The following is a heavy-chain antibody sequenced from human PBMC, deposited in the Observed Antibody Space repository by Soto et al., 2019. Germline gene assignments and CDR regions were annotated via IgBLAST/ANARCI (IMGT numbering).Heavy chain of an antibody. D-gene: IGHD6-19*01. CDR3: ARGGEDKWLAFDF. J-gene: IGHJ4*02. Sequence: SETLSHTCAVSSGSLNSTNWWSWVRQPPGKGLEWIGEIYHSGSTNYNPSPKSRVTISVAESANHFSLTLTSVTAADTAVYYCARGGEDKWLAFDFWGQGTLVTVSS. CDR1: SGSLNSTNW. V-gene: IGHV4-4*02. CDR2: IYHSGST.